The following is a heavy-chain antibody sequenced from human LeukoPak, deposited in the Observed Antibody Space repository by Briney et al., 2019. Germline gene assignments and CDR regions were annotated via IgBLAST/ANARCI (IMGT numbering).Heavy chain of an antibody. V-gene: IGHV4-39*07. J-gene: IGHJ3*02. D-gene: IGHD3-22*01. CDR2: IYYSGST. Sequence: SETLSLTCTVSGGSISSSSYYWGWIRQPPGKGLEWIGSIYYSGSTYYNPSLKSRVTISVDTSKNQFSLKLSSVTAADTAVYYCARRAYYYDSRGAFDIWGQGTMVTVSS. CDR3: ARRAYYYDSRGAFDI. CDR1: GGSISSSSYY.